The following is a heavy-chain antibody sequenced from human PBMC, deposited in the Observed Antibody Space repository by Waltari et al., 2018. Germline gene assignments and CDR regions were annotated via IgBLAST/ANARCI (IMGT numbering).Heavy chain of an antibody. CDR2: IYYSGNT. CDR3: ARRRDYGDSDFDY. Sequence: QVQLQESGSGLVKPAGPLSFTSTVSGDSIKTYYWSWIRQPPGKGLELIGNIYYSGNTNYNPSLRSRVTISIDTSKNQFSLKLTSVTTADTAVYYCARRRDYGDSDFDYWGQGTLVTVSS. CDR1: GDSIKTYY. D-gene: IGHD4-17*01. J-gene: IGHJ4*02. V-gene: IGHV4-59*13.